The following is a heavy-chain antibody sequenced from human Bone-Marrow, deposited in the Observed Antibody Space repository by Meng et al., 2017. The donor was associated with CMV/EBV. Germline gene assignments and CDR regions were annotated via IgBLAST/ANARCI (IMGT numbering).Heavy chain of an antibody. CDR3: ARDLLIPPYYYYGMGV. CDR2: ISGSSSYI. Sequence: GESLKISCAVSGFTFSSYSMNWVRQAPGKGLEWVSSISGSSSYIYYADSVKGRFTISRDNAKNSLYLQMNSLRADDTAVYYCARDLLIPPYYYYGMGVWGQGTTVTVSS. J-gene: IGHJ6*02. V-gene: IGHV3-21*06. CDR1: GFTFSSYS. D-gene: IGHD3-16*01.